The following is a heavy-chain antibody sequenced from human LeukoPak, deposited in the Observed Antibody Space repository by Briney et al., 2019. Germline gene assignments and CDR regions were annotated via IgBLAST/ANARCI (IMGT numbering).Heavy chain of an antibody. Sequence: GGSLRLSCAASGFTFSSYGMHWVRQAPGKGLEWVAVISYDGSNKYYADSVKGRFTISRDNSKNTLYLQMNSLRAEDTAVYYCAKDPGYGSGSYLDYWGRGTLVTVSS. CDR2: ISYDGSNK. D-gene: IGHD3-10*01. J-gene: IGHJ4*02. CDR3: AKDPGYGSGSYLDY. V-gene: IGHV3-30*18. CDR1: GFTFSSYG.